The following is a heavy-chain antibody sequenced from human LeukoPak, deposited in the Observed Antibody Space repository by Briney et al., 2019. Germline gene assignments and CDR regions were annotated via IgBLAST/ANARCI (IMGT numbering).Heavy chain of an antibody. CDR1: GFTFSNYE. V-gene: IGHV3-48*03. D-gene: IGHD1-26*01. CDR3: ASILGGTRARGFDL. CDR2: ITGSGGTI. J-gene: IGHJ4*02. Sequence: PGGSLRLSCAASGFTFSNYEMNWVRQAPGKGLEWLSYITGSGGTIYYADSVKGRFTISRDNAKNSLDLQMNSLRGEDTAVYYCASILGGTRARGFDLWGQGTLVTVSS.